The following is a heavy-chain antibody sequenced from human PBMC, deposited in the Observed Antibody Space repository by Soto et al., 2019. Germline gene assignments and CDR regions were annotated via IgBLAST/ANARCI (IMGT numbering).Heavy chain of an antibody. CDR1: GFTFNNYA. Sequence: EVQLLESGGDLVQPGGSLRLSCAASGFTFNNYAMNWVRQAPGKGLEWVSGTSGSGDITSYSDSVKGRFAISRDNSKDTLYLHMSSLRAEDTAVYYCARRYCLTMDCSPVDFYMDVWGKGTTVTVSS. J-gene: IGHJ6*03. V-gene: IGHV3-23*01. CDR3: ARRYCLTMDCSPVDFYMDV. CDR2: TSGSGDIT. D-gene: IGHD3-10*01.